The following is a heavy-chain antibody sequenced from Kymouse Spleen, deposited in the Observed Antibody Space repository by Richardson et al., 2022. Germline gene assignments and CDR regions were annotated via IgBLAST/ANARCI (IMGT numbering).Heavy chain of an antibody. CDR1: GFTFDDYA. J-gene: IGHJ6*02. V-gene: IGHV3-9*01. CDR3: AKDLYYGSGSYYYGMDV. D-gene: IGHD3-10*01. Sequence: EVQLVESGGGLVQPGRSLRLSCAASGFTFDDYAMHWVRQAPGKGLEWVSGISWNSGSIGYADSVKGRFTISRDNAKNSLYLQMNSLRAEDTALYYCAKDLYYGSGSYYYGMDVWGQGTTVTVSS. CDR2: ISWNSGSI.